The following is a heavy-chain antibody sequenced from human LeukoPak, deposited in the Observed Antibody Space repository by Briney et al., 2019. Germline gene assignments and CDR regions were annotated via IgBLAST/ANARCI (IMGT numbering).Heavy chain of an antibody. CDR2: IYYSGIT. V-gene: IGHV4-59*01. CDR1: GGSISSYY. CDR3: ARVAGGSYWDYYYYMDV. D-gene: IGHD1-26*01. J-gene: IGHJ6*03. Sequence: SETLSLTCTVGGGSISSYYWSWIRQPPGKGLDWIGYIYYSGITNYSPSLKSRVTVSVDTSKNQFSLKLSSVTAADTAVYYCARVAGGSYWDYYYYMDVWGKGTTVTVSS.